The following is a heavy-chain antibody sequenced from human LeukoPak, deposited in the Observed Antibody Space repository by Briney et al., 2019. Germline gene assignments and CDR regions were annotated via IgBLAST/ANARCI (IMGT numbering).Heavy chain of an antibody. CDR3: SRSHDYGGLYFYYYMDV. J-gene: IGHJ6*03. CDR1: GGSISSRSDY. Sequence: SETLSLTCTVSGGSISSRSDYWGWIRQTPGKGLEWIGNLDSSGSTYYNPSLKSRVTISVGTSKNQFSMNLRSVTAADTAIYFCSRSHDYGGLYFYYYMDVWGKGTTVTVSS. CDR2: LDSSGST. D-gene: IGHD4-23*01. V-gene: IGHV4-39*01.